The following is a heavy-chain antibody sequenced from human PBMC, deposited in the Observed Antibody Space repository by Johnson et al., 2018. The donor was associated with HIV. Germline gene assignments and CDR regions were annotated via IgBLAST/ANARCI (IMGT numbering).Heavy chain of an antibody. CDR3: ARKKATVFSTTSTNYAFDI. V-gene: IGHV3-30*14. D-gene: IGHD1-1*01. CDR1: GFSFSSYA. J-gene: IGHJ3*02. CDR2: MSFDGSNK. Sequence: QVQLVESGGGVVQPGRSLRLSCAASGFSFSSYAMHWVRQAPGKGLEWVALMSFDGSNKYYADSVKGRFTISRDNSKNTLYLQMNSLRAEDTAVYYCARKKATVFSTTSTNYAFDIWGQGTMVTVSS.